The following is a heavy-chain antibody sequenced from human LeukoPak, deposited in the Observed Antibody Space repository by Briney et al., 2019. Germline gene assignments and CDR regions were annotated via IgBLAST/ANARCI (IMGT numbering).Heavy chain of an antibody. V-gene: IGHV3-74*01. D-gene: IGHD6-19*01. Sequence: GGSLRLSCAASGFTFSSYWMHWVRQAPGKGLVWVSRINSDGSSTSYADSVKGRFTISRDNAKNTLYLQMNSLRAEDTAVYYCAGSSSGWYGEIWFDPWGQGTLVTVSS. CDR2: INSDGSST. CDR3: AGSSSGWYGEIWFDP. J-gene: IGHJ5*02. CDR1: GFTFSSYW.